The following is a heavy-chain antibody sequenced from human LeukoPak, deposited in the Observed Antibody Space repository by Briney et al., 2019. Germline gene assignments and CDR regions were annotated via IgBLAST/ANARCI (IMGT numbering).Heavy chain of an antibody. J-gene: IGHJ5*02. CDR2: ISAYNGNT. V-gene: IGHV1-18*01. CDR1: GYTFTSYG. CDR3: ARDQHSSGWYQNNWFDP. Sequence: GASVTVSCKASGYTFTSYGISWVRQAPGQGLDWMGWISAYNGNTNYAQKLQGRVTMTTDTSTSTAYMELRSLRSDDTAVYYCARDQHSSGWYQNNWFDPWGQGTLVTVSS. D-gene: IGHD6-19*01.